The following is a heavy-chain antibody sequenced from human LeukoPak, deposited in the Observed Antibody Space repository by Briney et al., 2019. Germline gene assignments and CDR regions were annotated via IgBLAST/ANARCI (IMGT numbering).Heavy chain of an antibody. Sequence: PSQTLSLTCAVSGGSISSGGYSWSWIRQPPGKGLEWIGYIYHSGSTYYNPSLKSRVTISVDRSKNQFSLKLSSVTAADTAVCYCARGSWGYYFDYWGQGTLVTVSS. V-gene: IGHV4-30-2*01. D-gene: IGHD3-16*01. CDR1: GGSISSGGYS. CDR2: IYHSGST. J-gene: IGHJ4*02. CDR3: ARGSWGYYFDY.